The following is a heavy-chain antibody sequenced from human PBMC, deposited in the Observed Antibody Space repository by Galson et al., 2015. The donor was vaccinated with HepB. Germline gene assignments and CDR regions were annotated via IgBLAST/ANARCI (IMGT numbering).Heavy chain of an antibody. V-gene: IGHV1-69-2*01. D-gene: IGHD1-20*01. CDR1: ESIFIDSN. J-gene: IGHJ5*02. CDR3: ASIYNWNDEEFDP. CDR2: IEPEVSAT. Sequence: VKVSSKVCESIFIDSNIHWVRKAPGGRLGWMGLIEPEVSATQYAAGTQDRVTISADTSEGTVYLELSGFRSEDTALYYCASIYNWNDEEFDPWGQGTLVTVSS.